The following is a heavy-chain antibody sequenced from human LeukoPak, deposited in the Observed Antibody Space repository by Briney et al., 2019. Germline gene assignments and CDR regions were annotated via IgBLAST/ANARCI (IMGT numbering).Heavy chain of an antibody. J-gene: IGHJ6*02. Sequence: GSSVKVSCKASGGTFSSYAISWVRQAPGQGLEWMGRIIPILGIANYAQKFQGRVTITADKSTSTAYMELSSLRSEDTAVYYCARDQMGATPWAGFYYYYGMDVWGQGTTVTVSS. CDR1: GGTFSSYA. V-gene: IGHV1-69*04. CDR2: IIPILGIA. D-gene: IGHD1-26*01. CDR3: ARDQMGATPWAGFYYYYGMDV.